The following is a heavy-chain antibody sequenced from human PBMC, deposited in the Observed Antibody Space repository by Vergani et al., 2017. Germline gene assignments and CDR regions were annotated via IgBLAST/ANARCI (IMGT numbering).Heavy chain of an antibody. CDR1: GASVNSYY. V-gene: IGHV4-59*02. Sequence: QVKLKESGPGLVKPSETLSLTCTVSGASVNSYYWSWIRQPPGKGLEWMGYVSFRGDTLYDPSVKGRMTISLNTSSNQFSLYLTSVTAADTAVYYCARSRIYYGAGSPDYWVQGTLVTDSS. CDR2: VSFRGDT. J-gene: IGHJ4*02. CDR3: ARSRIYYGAGSPDY. D-gene: IGHD3-10*01.